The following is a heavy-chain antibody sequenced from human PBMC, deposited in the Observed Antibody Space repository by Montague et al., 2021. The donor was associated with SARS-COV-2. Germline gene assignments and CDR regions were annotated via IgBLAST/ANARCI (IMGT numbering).Heavy chain of an antibody. CDR1: GGSFSGYY. CDR2: INHSGST. Sequence: SETLSLTCAVYGGSFSGYYWSWIRQPPGKGLEWIGEINHSGSTNYNPSLKSRVTTSADTSKNQFSLKLSYVTAADTAVYYCARGRSYSSWYGVNWFDPWGQGTLVTVSS. CDR3: ARGRSYSSWYGVNWFDP. D-gene: IGHD6-13*01. V-gene: IGHV4-34*01. J-gene: IGHJ5*02.